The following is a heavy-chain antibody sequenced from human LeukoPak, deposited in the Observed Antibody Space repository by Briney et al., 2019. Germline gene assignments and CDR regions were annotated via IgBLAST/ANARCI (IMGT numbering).Heavy chain of an antibody. CDR1: GFIFSSYA. Sequence: GGSLRLSCAASGFIFSSYAMSWVRQAPGKGLEWVSVISGSGGSTNYADSVNGRFTISRDNSRNMLHLQMSSLRVEDTAEYYCAKTFYSGSGSELPHHWGQGTLVTVSS. V-gene: IGHV3-23*01. J-gene: IGHJ1*01. CDR2: ISGSGGST. CDR3: AKTFYSGSGSELPHH. D-gene: IGHD3-10*01.